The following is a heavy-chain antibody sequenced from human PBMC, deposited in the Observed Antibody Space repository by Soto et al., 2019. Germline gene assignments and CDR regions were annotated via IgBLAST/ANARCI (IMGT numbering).Heavy chain of an antibody. CDR3: AVRYGSGSLKF. CDR1: GGTFSSYT. Sequence: QVQLVQSGAEVKKPGSSVKVSCKASGGTFSSYTITWVRQAPGQGLEWMGRIIPLLGIANYAQKFQGRVTXTXXKPTSTAYMELSSLRSEDTAVYYCAVRYGSGSLKFWGQGTLVTVSS. D-gene: IGHD3-10*01. J-gene: IGHJ4*02. CDR2: IIPLLGIA. V-gene: IGHV1-69*02.